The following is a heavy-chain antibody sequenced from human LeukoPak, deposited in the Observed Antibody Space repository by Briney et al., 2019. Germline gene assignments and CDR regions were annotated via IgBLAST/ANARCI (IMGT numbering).Heavy chain of an antibody. J-gene: IGHJ5*02. CDR2: IYYSGST. Sequence: KPSETLSLTCTVSGGSMSSYYWSWIRQPPGKGLEWIAYIYYSGSTNYNPSLKSRVTISVDTSKNLFSLKLTSVTAADTAVYFCARDTGDWFDPWGQGTLVTVSS. D-gene: IGHD4-17*01. V-gene: IGHV4-59*01. CDR3: ARDTGDWFDP. CDR1: GGSMSSYY.